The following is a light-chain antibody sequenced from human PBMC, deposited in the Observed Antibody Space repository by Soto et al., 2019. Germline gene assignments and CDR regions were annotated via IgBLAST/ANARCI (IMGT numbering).Light chain of an antibody. CDR1: SSDIGSYNL. V-gene: IGLV2-23*02. CDR2: EVS. J-gene: IGLJ2*01. CDR3: CSFGGSVTI. Sequence: QSALTQPASVSGSPGQSINISCNGTSSDIGSYNLVSWYQQHPGKAPKLMIYEVSKRPSGVSNRFSGSKSGNTASLTISGLQAEDEADYYCCSFGGSVTIFGGGTKLTVL.